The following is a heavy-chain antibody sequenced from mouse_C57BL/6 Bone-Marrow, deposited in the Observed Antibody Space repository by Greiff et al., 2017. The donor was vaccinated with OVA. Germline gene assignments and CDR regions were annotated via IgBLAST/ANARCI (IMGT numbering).Heavy chain of an antibody. J-gene: IGHJ3*01. CDR1: GYTFTDYY. CDR3: ARLGGYYRFAY. D-gene: IGHD2-3*01. Sequence: EVQLQQSGPELVKPGASVKISCKASGYTFTDYYMNWVKQSHGKSLEWIGDINPNNGGTSYNQKFKGKATLTVDKSSSMAYMELRSLTSEDSAVYYCARLGGYYRFAYWGQGTLVTVSA. V-gene: IGHV1-26*01. CDR2: INPNNGGT.